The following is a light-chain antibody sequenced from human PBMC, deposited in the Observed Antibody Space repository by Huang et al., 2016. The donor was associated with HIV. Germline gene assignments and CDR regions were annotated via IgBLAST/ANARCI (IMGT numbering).Light chain of an antibody. CDR3: QQYGTLPYT. CDR2: GAY. J-gene: IGKJ2*01. V-gene: IGKV3-20*01. CDR1: QGVHNSY. Sequence: LVLTPSPVPLSLSPGEGASLPCRASQGVHNSYVAWYQQKPGQAPRLLIFGAYNRATGVPHRFRGSESGTDFTLTISGLDPEDFAVYYCQQYGTLPYTFGQGTKLEI.